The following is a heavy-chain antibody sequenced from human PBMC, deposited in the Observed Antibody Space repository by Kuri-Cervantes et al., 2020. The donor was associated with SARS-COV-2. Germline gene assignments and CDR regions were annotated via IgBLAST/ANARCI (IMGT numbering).Heavy chain of an antibody. CDR3: AKVFYGSGSYREYYFDY. V-gene: IGHV3-64*01. CDR2: ISSNGGST. J-gene: IGHJ4*02. CDR1: GFTFSSYA. D-gene: IGHD3-10*01. Sequence: GSLRLSCAASGFTFSSYAMHWVRQAPGKGLEYVSTISSNGGSTYYANSVKGRFTISRDNSKNTLYLQMNSLRAEDTAVYYCAKVFYGSGSYREYYFDYWGQGTLVTVSS.